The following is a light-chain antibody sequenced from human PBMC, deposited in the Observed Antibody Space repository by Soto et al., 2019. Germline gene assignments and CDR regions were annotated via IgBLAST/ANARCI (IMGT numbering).Light chain of an antibody. J-gene: IGLJ2*01. V-gene: IGLV2-14*01. CDR2: EVS. CDR3: CSYTSSSTLVI. Sequence: QSALTQPASVSGSPGQSITISCTGTSSDVGGYNYVSWYQRHPGKAPKLMIYEVSNRPSGVSNRFSGSKSGNTASLTISGLQVEDEADYYCCSYTSSSTLVIFGRGTKVTVL. CDR1: SSDVGGYNY.